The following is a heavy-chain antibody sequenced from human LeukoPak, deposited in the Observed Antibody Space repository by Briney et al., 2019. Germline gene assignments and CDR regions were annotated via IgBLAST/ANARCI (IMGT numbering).Heavy chain of an antibody. Sequence: ASVKVSCKASGYSFTSYYMHWVRQAPGQGLEWMGIINPSGGSTSYAQKFQGRVTMTRDMSTSTVYMELSSLRSEDTAVYYCARGAGLHYYYYYMDVWGKGTTVTVSS. CDR3: ARGAGLHYYYYYMDV. CDR2: INPSGGST. D-gene: IGHD6-19*01. V-gene: IGHV1-46*01. J-gene: IGHJ6*03. CDR1: GYSFTSYY.